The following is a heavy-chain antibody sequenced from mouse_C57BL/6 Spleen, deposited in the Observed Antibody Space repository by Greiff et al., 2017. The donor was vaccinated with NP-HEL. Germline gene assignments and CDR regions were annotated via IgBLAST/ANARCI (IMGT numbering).Heavy chain of an antibody. Sequence: EVKLQESGGDLVKPGGSLKLSCAASGFTFSSYGMSWVRQTPDKRLEWVATISSGGSYTYYPDSVKGRFTISRDNAKNTLYLQMSSLKSEDTAMYYCASLVDYWGQGTSVTVSS. CDR3: ASLVDY. V-gene: IGHV5-6*01. J-gene: IGHJ4*01. CDR1: GFTFSSYG. CDR2: ISSGGSYT.